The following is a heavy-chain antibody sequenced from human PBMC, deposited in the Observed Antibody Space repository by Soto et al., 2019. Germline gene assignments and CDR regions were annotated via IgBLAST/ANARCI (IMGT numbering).Heavy chain of an antibody. Sequence: PGVSLRLSFAASGFTFSSYGMHWVRQAPGKGLEWVAVISYDGSNKYYADSVKGRFTISRDNSKNTLYLQMNSLRAEDTAVYYCAKDRSAVVTAHLFDYWGQGTLVTVSS. D-gene: IGHD2-21*02. J-gene: IGHJ4*02. CDR2: ISYDGSNK. CDR1: GFTFSSYG. V-gene: IGHV3-30*18. CDR3: AKDRSAVVTAHLFDY.